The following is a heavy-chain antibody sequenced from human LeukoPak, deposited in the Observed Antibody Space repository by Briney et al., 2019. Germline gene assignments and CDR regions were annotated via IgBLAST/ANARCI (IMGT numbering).Heavy chain of an antibody. CDR3: ARGKELRYFDWLLYWDNWFDP. J-gene: IGHJ5*02. CDR2: INPNGGST. V-gene: IGHV1-46*01. D-gene: IGHD3-9*01. CDR1: GYTFIIYY. Sequence: ASVKVSCKASGYTFIIYYMHWVRQAPGQGLEWMGIINPNGGSTSYAQKFQGRVIMTRDMSTSTVYMELSSLRSEDTAVYYCARGKELRYFDWLLYWDNWFDPWGQGTLVTVSS.